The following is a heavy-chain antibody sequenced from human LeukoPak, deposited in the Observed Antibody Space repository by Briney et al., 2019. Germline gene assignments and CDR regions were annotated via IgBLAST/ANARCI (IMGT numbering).Heavy chain of an antibody. CDR1: GFTVSSTY. CDR2: IYKDGKM. V-gene: IGHV3-53*01. Sequence: GGSLRLSCAASGFTVSSTYMSWVRQAPGKGLKWVSVIYKDGKMYYIDSVKGRFTISRDTSKNTLYLQMNNLRVEDTAVYYCASRHCSGGDCYFAGADPFDHWGQGTLVTVSS. CDR3: ASRHCSGGDCYFAGADPFDH. J-gene: IGHJ4*02. D-gene: IGHD2-21*01.